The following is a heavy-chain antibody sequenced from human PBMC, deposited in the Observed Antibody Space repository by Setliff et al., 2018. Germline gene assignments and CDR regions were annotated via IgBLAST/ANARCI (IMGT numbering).Heavy chain of an antibody. CDR1: GGTFSSYG. J-gene: IGHJ6*03. D-gene: IGHD5-18*01. CDR2: TIPSFGST. V-gene: IGHV1-69*05. CDR3: AREGVDTRSSTDYRYYMDV. Sequence: SVKVSCKASGGTFSSYGISWVRQAPGQGLEWMGGTIPSFGSTNYAQKFQGRVTIITDESTSTAYMELSSLRTEDSAVYYCAREGVDTRSSTDYRYYMDVWGKGTT.